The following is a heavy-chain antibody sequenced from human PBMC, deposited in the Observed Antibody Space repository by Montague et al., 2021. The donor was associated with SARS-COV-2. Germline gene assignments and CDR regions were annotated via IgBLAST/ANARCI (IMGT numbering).Heavy chain of an antibody. CDR2: ALYAGRS. J-gene: IGHJ3*02. V-gene: IGHV4-59*01. CDR1: GGSITSNW. CDR3: ARDTFYYGSDSYYVDTFDM. D-gene: IGHD3-10*01. Sequence: SETLSLTCTVSGGSITSNWWSWIRQPPGKGLEWVGYALYAGRSRSNPSXXSRVFISVDTSKNQASLKLSSVTAADTAVYYCARDTFYYGSDSYYVDTFDMWGQGTMVTVSS.